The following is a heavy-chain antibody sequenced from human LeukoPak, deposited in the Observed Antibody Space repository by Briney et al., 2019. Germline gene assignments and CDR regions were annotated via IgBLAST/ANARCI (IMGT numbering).Heavy chain of an antibody. V-gene: IGHV3-53*01. D-gene: IGHD5-18*01. CDR3: ARVDTAMVTDYYYYMDV. J-gene: IGHJ6*03. CDR1: GFTVSSNY. CDR2: IYSGGST. Sequence: PGGSLRLSCAASGFTVSSNYMSWVRQAPGKELEWVSVIYSGGSTYYADSAKGRFTISRDNSKNTLYLQMNSLRAEDTAVYDCARVDTAMVTDYYYYMDVWGKGTTVTVSS.